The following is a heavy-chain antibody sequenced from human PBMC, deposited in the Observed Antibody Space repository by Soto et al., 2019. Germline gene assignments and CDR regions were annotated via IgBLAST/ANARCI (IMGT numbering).Heavy chain of an antibody. CDR2: INAGNGNT. V-gene: IGHV1-3*05. CDR3: ARDGVVVAATLGTPPFDY. D-gene: IGHD2-15*01. Sequence: QVQLVQSGAEEKKPGASVKVSCKAYGYTFTRYAMHWARQAPGQRLEWMGWINAGNGNTKYSQKFQGRVTITRDTSASTAYMELSSLRSEDTAVYYCARDGVVVAATLGTPPFDYWGQGTLVTVSS. J-gene: IGHJ4*02. CDR1: GYTFTRYA.